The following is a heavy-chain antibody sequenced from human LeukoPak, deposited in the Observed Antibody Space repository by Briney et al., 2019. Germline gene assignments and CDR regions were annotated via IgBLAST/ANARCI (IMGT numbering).Heavy chain of an antibody. V-gene: IGHV1-24*01. CDR1: GYTLTELS. Sequence: ASVKVSCKVSGYTLTELSMHWVRQAPGKGLEWMGGFDPEDGETIYAQKFQGRVTMTEDTSTDTAYMELSSLRSEDTAVYYCATQYCGGDSACGFVALNYWGQGTLVTVSS. J-gene: IGHJ4*02. D-gene: IGHD2-21*02. CDR2: FDPEDGET. CDR3: ATQYCGGDSACGFVALNY.